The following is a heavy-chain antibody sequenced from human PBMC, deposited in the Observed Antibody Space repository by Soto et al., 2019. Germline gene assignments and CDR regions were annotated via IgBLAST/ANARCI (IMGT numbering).Heavy chain of an antibody. CDR1: GYTFTSYY. V-gene: IGHV1-46*01. D-gene: IGHD6-19*01. Sequence: ASLKVSCKASGYTFTSYYMHWVRQAPGQGLEWMGIINPSGGSTSYAQRFQGRVTMTRDTSTSTVYTELSSLRSEDTAVYYCARDFVAVAGNGAFDIWGQGTMVTVSS. J-gene: IGHJ3*02. CDR3: ARDFVAVAGNGAFDI. CDR2: INPSGGST.